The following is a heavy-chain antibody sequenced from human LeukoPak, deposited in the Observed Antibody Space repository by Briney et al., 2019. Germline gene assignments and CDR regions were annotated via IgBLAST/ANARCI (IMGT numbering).Heavy chain of an antibody. V-gene: IGHV3-30-3*01. Sequence: GASLRLSCAASGFTFSSYAMHWVRQAPGKGLEWVAVISYDGSNKYYADSVKGRFTISRDNSKNTLYLQMNSLRAEDTAVYYCARASTGHAFDIWGQGTMVTVSS. CDR2: ISYDGSNK. D-gene: IGHD1-14*01. J-gene: IGHJ3*02. CDR3: ARASTGHAFDI. CDR1: GFTFSSYA.